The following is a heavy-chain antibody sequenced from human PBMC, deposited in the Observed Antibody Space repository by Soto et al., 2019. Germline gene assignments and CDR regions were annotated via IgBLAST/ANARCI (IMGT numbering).Heavy chain of an antibody. D-gene: IGHD1-1*01. J-gene: IGHJ4*02. V-gene: IGHV4-61*01. CDR1: GGSVSGGSYF. CDR3: ASEGRMGTLDY. Sequence: SETLSLTCTVSGGSVSGGSYFWSWVRQPPGKGLEWIGYFYYSGSTKYNPSLKSRVTILEDTSKNQFSLKLNSVTAADTAVYYCASEGRMGTLDYWAQGALDTVSS. CDR2: FYYSGST.